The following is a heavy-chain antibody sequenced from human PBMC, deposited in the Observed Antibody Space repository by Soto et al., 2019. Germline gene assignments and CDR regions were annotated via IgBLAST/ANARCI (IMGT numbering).Heavy chain of an antibody. CDR1: GGSISSSSYY. CDR3: ARRTVWSSSWLYYFDY. V-gene: IGHV4-39*01. Sequence: SETLSLTCTVSGGSISSSSYYWGWIRQPPGKGLEWIGSIYYSGSTYYNPSLKSRVTISVDTSKNQFSLKLSSVTAADTAVYYCARRTVWSSSWLYYFDYWGQGTLVTVSS. D-gene: IGHD6-13*01. CDR2: IYYSGST. J-gene: IGHJ4*02.